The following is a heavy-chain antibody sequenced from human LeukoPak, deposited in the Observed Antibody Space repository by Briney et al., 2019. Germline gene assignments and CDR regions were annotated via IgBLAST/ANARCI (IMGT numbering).Heavy chain of an antibody. CDR3: AAGRDTAMVIGFDY. V-gene: IGHV4-39*07. CDR1: GGSISSSNNY. Sequence: SPSETLSLTCTVSGGSISSSNNYWGWIRQPPGKGLEWIGSIYYSGSTYYNPSLKSRVTISVDTSKNQFSLNLSSVTAADTAVYYCAAGRDTAMVIGFDYWGQGTLVTVSS. J-gene: IGHJ4*02. CDR2: IYYSGST. D-gene: IGHD5-18*01.